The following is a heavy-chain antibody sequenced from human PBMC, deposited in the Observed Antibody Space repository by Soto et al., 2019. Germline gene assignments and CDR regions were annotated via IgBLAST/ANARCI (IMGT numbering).Heavy chain of an antibody. CDR2: IYHSGST. J-gene: IGHJ6*02. V-gene: IGHV4-30-2*01. CDR1: GGSISSGGYS. Sequence: TLSLTCAVSGGSISSGGYSWSWIRQPPGKGLEWIGYIYHSGSTYYNPSLKSRVTISVDRSKNQFSLKLSSVTAADTAVYYCARDPLGYYYGMDVWGQGTTVTVSS. CDR3: ARDPLGYYYGMDV.